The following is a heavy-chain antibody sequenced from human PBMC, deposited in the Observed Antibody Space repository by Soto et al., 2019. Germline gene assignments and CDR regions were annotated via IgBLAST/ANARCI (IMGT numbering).Heavy chain of an antibody. D-gene: IGHD3-10*01. J-gene: IGHJ6*02. CDR1: GGSFSGYY. V-gene: IGHV4-34*01. CDR2: INHSGST. Sequence: SETLSLTCAVYGGSFSGYYWSWIRQPPGKGLEWIGEINHSGSTNYNPSLKSRVTISVDTSKNQFSLKLSSVTAADTAVYYCARSRRVRTNSGSYYGYYYYGMDVWGQGTTVTVPS. CDR3: ARSRRVRTNSGSYYGYYYYGMDV.